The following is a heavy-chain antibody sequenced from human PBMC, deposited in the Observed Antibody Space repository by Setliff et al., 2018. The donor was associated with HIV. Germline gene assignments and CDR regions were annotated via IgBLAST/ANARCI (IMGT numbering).Heavy chain of an antibody. V-gene: IGHV4-38-2*02. CDR1: NYSISSGHY. J-gene: IGHJ6*02. CDR3: ARHDITLVRGLV. CDR2: IYHVGRA. Sequence: PSETLSLTCTISNYSISSGHYWGWIRQSPGKGLEWIGNIYHVGRAYYNPSLKSRVTISVDTSKNLFSLKVNSVTAADTAVYYCARHDITLVRGLVWGQGTTVTVSS. D-gene: IGHD3-10*01.